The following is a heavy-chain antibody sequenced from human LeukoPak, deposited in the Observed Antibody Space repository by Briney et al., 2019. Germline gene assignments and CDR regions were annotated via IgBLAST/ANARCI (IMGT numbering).Heavy chain of an antibody. D-gene: IGHD3-3*01. CDR2: MSYDGSNK. CDR3: ARGSTTFFYYYYGMDV. CDR1: GFTFSSYA. V-gene: IGHV3-30*04. Sequence: PGGSLRLSCAASGFTFSSYAMHWVRQAPGKGLEWVAVMSYDGSNKYYADSVKGRFTISRDNSKNTLYLQMNSLRAEDTAVYYCARGSTTFFYYYYGMDVWGQGTTVTVSS. J-gene: IGHJ6*02.